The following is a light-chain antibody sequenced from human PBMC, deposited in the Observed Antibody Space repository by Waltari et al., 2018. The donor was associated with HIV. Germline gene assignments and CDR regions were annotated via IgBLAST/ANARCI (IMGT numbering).Light chain of an antibody. V-gene: IGLV3-25*03. CDR1: ALATQY. CDR2: KDS. Sequence: SYELKQPPSVSVSPGQTATITCSGDALATQYAFWYQQKAGHAPVVIIYKDSERPSGIPERISGSSSGTTVTLTISEVQAEDEADYYWQSADSSGTYVIGSGTKVTVL. J-gene: IGLJ1*01. CDR3: QSADSSGTYV.